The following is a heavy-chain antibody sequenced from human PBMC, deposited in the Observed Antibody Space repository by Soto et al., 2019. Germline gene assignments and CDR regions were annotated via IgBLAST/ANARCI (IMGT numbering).Heavy chain of an antibody. J-gene: IGHJ4*02. CDR1: GGSISSSSYY. CDR3: ARLEKEDYGAPLVDY. Sequence: SETLSLTCTVSGGSISSSSYYWGWIRQPPGKGLEWIGSIYYSGSTYYNPSLKSRVTISVDTSKNQFSLKLSSVTAADTAVYYCARLEKEDYGAPLVDYWGQGTLVTVSS. D-gene: IGHD4-17*01. CDR2: IYYSGST. V-gene: IGHV4-39*01.